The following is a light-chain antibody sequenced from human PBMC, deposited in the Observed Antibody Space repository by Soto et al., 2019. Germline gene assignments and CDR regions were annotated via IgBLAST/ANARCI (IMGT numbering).Light chain of an antibody. Sequence: QSVLTQPASVSGSPGQSITISCTGTSSDVGGYNYVSWYQQHPGKAPKFMIYDVSNRPSGVSDRFSGSKSGNTASLTISGLQAEDEADYYCSSSTAGGTPVVFGGGTKLTVL. CDR2: DVS. CDR3: SSSTAGGTPVV. J-gene: IGLJ2*01. CDR1: SSDVGGYNY. V-gene: IGLV2-14*01.